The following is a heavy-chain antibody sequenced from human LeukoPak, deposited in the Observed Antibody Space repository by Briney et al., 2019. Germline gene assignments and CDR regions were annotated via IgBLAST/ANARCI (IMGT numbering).Heavy chain of an antibody. V-gene: IGHV3-30*02. CDR3: AKMQARDGMDV. Sequence: PGGSLRLSCAASGFTFSSYGMHWVRQAPGKGLEWVAVIWYDGSNKYYADSVKGRFTISRDNSKNTLYLQMNSLRAEDTAVYYCAKMQARDGMDVWGQGTTVTVSS. J-gene: IGHJ6*02. CDR2: IWYDGSNK. CDR1: GFTFSSYG.